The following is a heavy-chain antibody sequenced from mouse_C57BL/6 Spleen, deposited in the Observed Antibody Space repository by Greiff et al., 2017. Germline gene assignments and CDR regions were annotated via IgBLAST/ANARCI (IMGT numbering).Heavy chain of an antibody. D-gene: IGHD1-1*01. J-gene: IGHJ1*03. Sequence: QVQLQQPGAELVRPGSSVKLSCKASGYTFTSYWMDWVKQRPGQGLEWIGNIYPSDSETHYNQKFKDKATLTVDKSSSTAYMQLSSLTSEDSAVYYCAYGSSHWYFDVWGTGTTVTVSS. CDR2: IYPSDSET. CDR1: GYTFTSYW. CDR3: AYGSSHWYFDV. V-gene: IGHV1-61*01.